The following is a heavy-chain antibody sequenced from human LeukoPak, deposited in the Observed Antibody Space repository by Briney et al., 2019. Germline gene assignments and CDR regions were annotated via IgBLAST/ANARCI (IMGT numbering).Heavy chain of an antibody. Sequence: PGGSLRLSCAASGLTFDDYAMHWVRQAPGKGLEWVSGISWNSGSIGYADSVKGRFTISRDNAKNSLYLQMNSLRAEDMALYYCAKAATPYDSSGYYYMDVWGKGTTVTVSS. V-gene: IGHV3-9*03. CDR3: AKAATPYDSSGYYYMDV. D-gene: IGHD3-22*01. CDR2: ISWNSGSI. J-gene: IGHJ6*03. CDR1: GLTFDDYA.